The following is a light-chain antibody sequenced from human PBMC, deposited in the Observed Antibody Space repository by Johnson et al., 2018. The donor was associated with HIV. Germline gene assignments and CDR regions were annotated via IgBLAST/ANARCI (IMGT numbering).Light chain of an antibody. J-gene: IGLJ1*01. V-gene: IGLV1-51*01. CDR2: DNY. CDR3: GTWDSSLSVYV. CDR1: SSNIGTNY. Sequence: QSVLTQPPSVSAAPGQNVNISCSGGSSNIGTNYVSWYRHLPGTAPKLLIYDNYKRPSGIPDRFSGSKSGTSATLAITGLQTGDEADYYCGTWDSSLSVYVFATGTKVTVL.